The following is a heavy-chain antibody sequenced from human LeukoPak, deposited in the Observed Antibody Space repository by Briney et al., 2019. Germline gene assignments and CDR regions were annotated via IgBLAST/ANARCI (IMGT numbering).Heavy chain of an antibody. Sequence: ASVKVSCKASGYTFTSYDINLVRQATGQGLEWMGWMNPNSGNTGYAQKFHGRVTITRNTSISTAYMELSSLRSEDTAVYYCARGQRPYQIVVVVAATRYWFDPWGQGTLVTVSS. CDR3: ARGQRPYQIVVVVAATRYWFDP. CDR1: GYTFTSYD. D-gene: IGHD2-15*01. CDR2: MNPNSGNT. V-gene: IGHV1-8*03. J-gene: IGHJ5*02.